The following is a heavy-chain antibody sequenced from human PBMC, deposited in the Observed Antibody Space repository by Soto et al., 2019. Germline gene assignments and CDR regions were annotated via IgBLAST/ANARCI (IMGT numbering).Heavy chain of an antibody. CDR3: ARAPGDYFDY. J-gene: IGHJ4*02. CDR2: IFYSGST. V-gene: IGHV4-31*03. CDR1: GGSISSGGYY. Sequence: SETLSLTCTVSGGSISSGGYYWSWIRQHPGKGLEWIGYIFYSGSTFYNPSLKSRIAISVDTSKNQFSLKLSSVTAADTAVYYCARAPGDYFDYWGQGTLVTV.